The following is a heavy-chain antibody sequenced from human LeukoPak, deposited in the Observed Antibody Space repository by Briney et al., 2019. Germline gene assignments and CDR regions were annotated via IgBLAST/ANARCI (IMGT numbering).Heavy chain of an antibody. D-gene: IGHD3-10*01. Sequence: PGGSLRLSCAASGFTFSSYEMNWVRQAPGKGLEWVSYISSSGSTIYYADSVKGRFTTSRDNAKNSLYLQMNSLRAEDTAVYYCARELWFGESYWGQGTLVTVSS. J-gene: IGHJ4*02. V-gene: IGHV3-48*03. CDR2: ISSSGSTI. CDR3: ARELWFGESY. CDR1: GFTFSSYE.